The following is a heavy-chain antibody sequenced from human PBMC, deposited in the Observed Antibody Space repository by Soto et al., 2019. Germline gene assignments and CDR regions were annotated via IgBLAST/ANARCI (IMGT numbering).Heavy chain of an antibody. V-gene: IGHV4-39*01. Sequence: QLQLQESGPGLVKPSETLSLTCTVSDGSISSSYYWGWISQPPGKGLEWIGGIYYSGTYYYNPSLESRVTISEASSKIQFSLKLSAVTAADTAVYYCASTLYRSGWRRNWYFDLWGRGTLVTVSS. D-gene: IGHD6-19*01. CDR1: DGSISSSYY. CDR2: IYYSGTY. J-gene: IGHJ2*01. CDR3: ASTLYRSGWRRNWYFDL.